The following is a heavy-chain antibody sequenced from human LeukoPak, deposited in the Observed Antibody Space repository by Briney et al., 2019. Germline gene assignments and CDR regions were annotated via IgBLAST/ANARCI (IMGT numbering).Heavy chain of an antibody. V-gene: IGHV3-21*01. J-gene: IGHJ6*02. CDR1: GFTFSSYS. Sequence: GGSLRLSCAASGFTFSSYSMSWVRQAPGKGLEWVSSISSSSSYIYYADSVKGRSTISRDNAKNSLYLQMNSLRAEDTAVYYCARDGSYYDFWSGYGMDVWGQGTTVTVSS. CDR2: ISSSSSYI. D-gene: IGHD3-3*01. CDR3: ARDGSYYDFWSGYGMDV.